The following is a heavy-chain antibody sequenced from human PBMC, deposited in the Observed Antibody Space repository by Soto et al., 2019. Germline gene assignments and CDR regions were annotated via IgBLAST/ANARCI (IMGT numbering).Heavy chain of an antibody. Sequence: QVQLVQSGAEVKKPGASVKVSCKASGYTLSSYGISWVRQAPGQGLEWMGWISAYNGHTKYTEKLQGRVTMTTYTSTTTVYMELRSLRSDDTAVYYCARHPDYHDSGGYYFFDYWGQGTLVTVSS. CDR3: ARHPDYHDSGGYYFFDY. V-gene: IGHV1-18*04. J-gene: IGHJ4*02. D-gene: IGHD3-22*01. CDR1: GYTLSSYG. CDR2: ISAYNGHT.